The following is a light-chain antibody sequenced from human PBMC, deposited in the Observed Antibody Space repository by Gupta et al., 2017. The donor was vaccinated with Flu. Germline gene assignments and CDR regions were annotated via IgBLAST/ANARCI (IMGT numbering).Light chain of an antibody. CDR2: AAS. J-gene: IGKJ4*01. CDR1: QDISTW. V-gene: IGKV1-12*01. CDR3: KQANSSPTL. Sequence: DIQMTQSPSSVSASVGDRVTITCRASQDISTWLAWYQQKPGKAPNLLIFAASGLQSGVPSRFSGRGSGTDFTLTISSLQPEDFATYYCKQANSSPTLFGGGTKVEIK.